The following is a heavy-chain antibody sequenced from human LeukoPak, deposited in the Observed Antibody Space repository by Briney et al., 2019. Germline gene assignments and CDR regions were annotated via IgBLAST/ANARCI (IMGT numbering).Heavy chain of an antibody. V-gene: IGHV3-23*01. D-gene: IGHD4-11*01. J-gene: IGHJ5*02. Sequence: GGSLRLSCAASGFTFSNFGMSWVRQAPGKGLEWVSIISSSGDSTYYADSVKGRFTFSRDNSKNTLSLQMSSLGADDTAVYYCAKVGTIETTEELNWFDPWGQGTLVTVSS. CDR3: AKVGTIETTEELNWFDP. CDR2: ISSSGDST. CDR1: GFTFSNFG.